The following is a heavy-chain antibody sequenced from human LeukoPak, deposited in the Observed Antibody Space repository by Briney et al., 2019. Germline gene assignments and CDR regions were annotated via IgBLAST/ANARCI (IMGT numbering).Heavy chain of an antibody. V-gene: IGHV4-39*07. CDR3: AREASYSSGWRIDY. CDR2: IYHSGST. D-gene: IGHD6-19*01. CDR1: GGSISSSSYY. Sequence: PSETLSLTCTVSGGSISSSSYYWGWIRQPPGKGLEWIGSIYHSGSTYYNPSLKSRVTISVDTSKNQFSLKLSSVTAADTAVYYCAREASYSSGWRIDYWGQGTLVTVSS. J-gene: IGHJ4*02.